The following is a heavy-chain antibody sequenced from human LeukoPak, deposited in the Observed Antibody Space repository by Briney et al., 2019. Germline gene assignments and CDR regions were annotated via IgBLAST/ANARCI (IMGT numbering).Heavy chain of an antibody. V-gene: IGHV3-74*01. Sequence: GGSLRLSCAASGFTFSSYWMHWVRQAPGKGLVWVSRINSDGSSTSYADSVKGRFTISRDNAKNTLYLQMNSLRAEDTAVYYCAKVSHESRVLSDYYNSSGDIDAFDIWGQGTMVTVSS. D-gene: IGHD3-22*01. CDR2: INSDGSST. J-gene: IGHJ3*02. CDR1: GFTFSSYW. CDR3: AKVSHESRVLSDYYNSSGDIDAFDI.